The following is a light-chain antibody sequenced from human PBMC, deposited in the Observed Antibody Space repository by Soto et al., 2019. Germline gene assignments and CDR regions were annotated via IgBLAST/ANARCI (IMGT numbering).Light chain of an antibody. V-gene: IGKV1-27*01. CDR2: AAS. Sequence: DIQMTQSPSSLSASVGDRVTITFRASQGISNYLAWYQQKPGKVPKLLIYAASTLQSGVPSRFSGSGSGTDFTLTISSLQTEDVATYYCQKYNSAGTFGQGTKVDIK. CDR1: QGISNY. CDR3: QKYNSAGT. J-gene: IGKJ1*01.